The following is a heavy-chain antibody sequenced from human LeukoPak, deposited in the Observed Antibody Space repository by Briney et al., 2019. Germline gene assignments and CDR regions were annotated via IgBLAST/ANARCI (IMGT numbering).Heavy chain of an antibody. D-gene: IGHD3-10*01. CDR3: ARGLTMVRGVLDY. CDR2: IYYSGST. V-gene: IGHV4-59*01. CDR1: GGSISIYY. J-gene: IGHJ4*02. Sequence: SETLSLTCTVSGGSISIYYWSWIRQPPGKGLEWIGYIYYSGSTNYNPSLKSRVTISVDTSKNQFSLKLSSVTAADTAVYYCARGLTMVRGVLDYWGQGTLVTVSS.